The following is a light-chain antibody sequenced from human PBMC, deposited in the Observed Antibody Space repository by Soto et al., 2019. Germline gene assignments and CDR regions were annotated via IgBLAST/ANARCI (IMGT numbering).Light chain of an antibody. CDR1: QDISQY. CDR2: AAS. J-gene: IGKJ2*03. Sequence: DTQMTQSPSSLSASVGDRVTITCQANQDISQYLNWYQHKPGKAPKLLIYAASNLETGVPSRFSGSGSATDFTFTISSLQPEDIATYYCQHYDNIPYSFGQGTKLEIK. CDR3: QHYDNIPYS. V-gene: IGKV1-33*01.